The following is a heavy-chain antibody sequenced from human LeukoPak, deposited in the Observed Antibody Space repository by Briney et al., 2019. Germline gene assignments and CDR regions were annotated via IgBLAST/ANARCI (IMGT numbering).Heavy chain of an antibody. D-gene: IGHD6-19*01. V-gene: IGHV4-30-2*01. CDR1: GGSISSGGYS. CDR3: ARGAYRSGRGAFDI. CDR2: IYHSGST. Sequence: PSETLSLTCAVSGGSISSGGYSLSWIRQPPGKGLEWIGYIYHSGSTYYNPSLKSRVTISVDRSKNQFSLKLSSVTAADTAVYYCARGAYRSGRGAFDIWGQGTMVTVSS. J-gene: IGHJ3*02.